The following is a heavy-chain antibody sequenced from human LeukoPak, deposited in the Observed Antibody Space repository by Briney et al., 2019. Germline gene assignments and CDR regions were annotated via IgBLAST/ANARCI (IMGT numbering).Heavy chain of an antibody. J-gene: IGHJ4*02. CDR1: GFTFSNYG. CDR2: ISYDGSYK. V-gene: IGHV3-30*18. CDR3: AKDLRGEVLGVMD. D-gene: IGHD3-16*01. Sequence: GGSLRLSCAASGFTFSNYGMHWVRQAPGKGLEWVAFISYDGSYKYYADSVKGRFTISRDNSKNTLYLQMNSLRAEDTAVYYCAKDLRGEVLGVMDWGQGTLVTVSS.